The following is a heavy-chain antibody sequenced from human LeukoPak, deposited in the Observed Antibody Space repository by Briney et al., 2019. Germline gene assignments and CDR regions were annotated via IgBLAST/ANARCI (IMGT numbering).Heavy chain of an antibody. CDR1: GGSFSGYY. J-gene: IGHJ4*02. Sequence: SETLSLTCAVYGGSFSGYYWSWIRQPPGKGLEWIGEINHSGSTNYNPPLKSRVTISVDTSKNQFSLKLSSVTAADTAVYYCARAQRGYSYGYPAYDYWGQGTLVTVSS. CDR3: ARAQRGYSYGYPAYDY. CDR2: INHSGST. V-gene: IGHV4-34*01. D-gene: IGHD5-18*01.